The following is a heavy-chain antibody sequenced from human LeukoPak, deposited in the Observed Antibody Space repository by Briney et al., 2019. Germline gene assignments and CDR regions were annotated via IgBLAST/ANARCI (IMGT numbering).Heavy chain of an antibody. Sequence: GGSLRLSCAASGFTFSSYWMHWVRQAPGKGLMWVSRINSDGTGTTYADSVRGRFTISRDNTKNTLYLQMNSLRAEDTAVYHCARHLTYGGWDSWGQGTLVTVSS. CDR1: GFTFSSYW. D-gene: IGHD4-23*01. V-gene: IGHV3-74*01. J-gene: IGHJ4*02. CDR3: ARHLTYGGWDS. CDR2: INSDGTGT.